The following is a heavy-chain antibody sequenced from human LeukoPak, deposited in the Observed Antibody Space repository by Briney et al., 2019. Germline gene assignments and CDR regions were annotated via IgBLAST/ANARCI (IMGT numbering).Heavy chain of an antibody. CDR2: IIPILGIA. D-gene: IGHD1-26*01. J-gene: IGHJ4*02. CDR3: ARSDSGHYFDY. Sequence: EWIGRIIPILGIANYAQKFQGRVTITADKSTSTAYMELSSLRSEDTAVYYCARSDSGHYFDYWGQGTLVTVSS. V-gene: IGHV1-69*02.